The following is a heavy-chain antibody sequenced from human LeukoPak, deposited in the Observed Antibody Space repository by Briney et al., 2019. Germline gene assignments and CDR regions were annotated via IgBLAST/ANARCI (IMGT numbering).Heavy chain of an antibody. Sequence: GGSLRLSCAASGFTFSSYSMNWVRQAPGKGLEWVSSISSSSSYIYYADSVKGRFTISRDNAKNSLYLQMNSLRAEDTAVYYCAREGGGVLGFDYWGQGTLVTVSS. V-gene: IGHV3-21*01. D-gene: IGHD2-8*02. CDR3: AREGGGVLGFDY. J-gene: IGHJ4*02. CDR2: ISSSSSYI. CDR1: GFTFSSYS.